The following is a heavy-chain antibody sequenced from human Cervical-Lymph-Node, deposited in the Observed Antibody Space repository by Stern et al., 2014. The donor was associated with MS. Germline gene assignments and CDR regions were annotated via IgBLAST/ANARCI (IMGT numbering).Heavy chain of an antibody. CDR3: AHSRVKYCRGGTCYSSLFDY. V-gene: IGHV2-5*02. CDR1: GFSVATAGVG. Sequence: QVTLRESGPTLVKPTQTVTLTCTLSGFSVATAGVGVGWIRQPPGKALEWLALIYLAADKLYSPSLKNRLTIIKDTSKNQVVLTMTNVDPVDTATYYCAHSRVKYCRGGTCYSSLFDYWGQGTLVTVSS. J-gene: IGHJ4*02. CDR2: IYLAADK. D-gene: IGHD2-15*01.